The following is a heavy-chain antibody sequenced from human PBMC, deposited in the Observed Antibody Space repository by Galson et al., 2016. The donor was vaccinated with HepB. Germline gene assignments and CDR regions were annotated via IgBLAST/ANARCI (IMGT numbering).Heavy chain of an antibody. V-gene: IGHV3-23*01. J-gene: IGHJ4*02. CDR3: AKPVLRYFDWLG. CDR1: GFPFSSYW. CDR2: ISGSGGTT. Sequence: SLRLSCAASGFPFSSYWINWVRQAPGKGLEWVSAISGSGGTTYYADSVKGRFTISRDNSKNTLYLQMNSLRVEDTAVYYCAKPVLRYFDWLGWGQGTLVTVSS. D-gene: IGHD3-9*01.